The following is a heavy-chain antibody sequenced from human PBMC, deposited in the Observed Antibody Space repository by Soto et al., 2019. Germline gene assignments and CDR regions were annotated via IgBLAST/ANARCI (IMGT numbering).Heavy chain of an antibody. D-gene: IGHD3-10*01. CDR1: GGSISSYY. Sequence: SETLSLTCTVSGGSISSYYWSWIRQPPGKGLEWIGYIYYSGSTNYNPSLKSRVTISVDTSKNQFSLKLSSVTAADTAVDYCARVEAEGSGRYYNPDDYYSMDVWGKGATVTVSS. CDR2: IYYSGST. V-gene: IGHV4-59*01. CDR3: ARVEAEGSGRYYNPDDYYSMDV. J-gene: IGHJ6*03.